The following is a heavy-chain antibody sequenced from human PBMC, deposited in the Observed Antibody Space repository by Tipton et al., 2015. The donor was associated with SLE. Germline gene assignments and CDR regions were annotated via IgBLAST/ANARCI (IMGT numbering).Heavy chain of an antibody. J-gene: IGHJ6*02. D-gene: IGHD3-10*01. Sequence: SLRLSCAASGFTLSSNYMSWVRQAPGQGLEWVSLIYSGGTTYYADSVKGRFTISRDNSNNTLYLQINNLRAEDTAIYYCARVGTSSSYYGMDVWGQGTTVTVSS. CDR2: IYSGGTT. CDR1: GFTLSSNY. V-gene: IGHV3-53*01. CDR3: ARVGTSSSYYGMDV.